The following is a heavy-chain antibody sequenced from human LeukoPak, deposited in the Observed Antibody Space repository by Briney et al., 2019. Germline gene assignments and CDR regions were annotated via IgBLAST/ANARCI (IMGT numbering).Heavy chain of an antibody. Sequence: PGGSLRLSCAASGFRFNTYWMSWVRQAPGKGLEWVSSISSRSGYIYYADSVKGRFTISRDNAKNSLYLQMNSLRAEDTAVYYCARDFGRYYFDYWGQGTLVTVSS. CDR1: GFRFNTYW. J-gene: IGHJ4*02. CDR3: ARDFGRYYFDY. V-gene: IGHV3-21*01. D-gene: IGHD3-10*01. CDR2: ISSRSGYI.